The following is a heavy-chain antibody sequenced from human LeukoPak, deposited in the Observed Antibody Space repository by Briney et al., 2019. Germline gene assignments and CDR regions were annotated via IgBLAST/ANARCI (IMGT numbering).Heavy chain of an antibody. V-gene: IGHV1-69*13. CDR3: ARDQLRGQWLAHHFDY. Sequence: ASVKVSCKASGGTFSSYAISWVRQAPGQGLEWMGGIIPIFGTANYAQKFQGRVTITADESTSTAYMELSSLRSEDTAVYYCARDQLRGQWLAHHFDYWGQGTLVTVSS. CDR2: IIPIFGTA. D-gene: IGHD6-19*01. J-gene: IGHJ4*02. CDR1: GGTFSSYA.